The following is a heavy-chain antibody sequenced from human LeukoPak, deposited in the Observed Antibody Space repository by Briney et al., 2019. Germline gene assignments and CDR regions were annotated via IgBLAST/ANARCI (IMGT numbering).Heavy chain of an antibody. J-gene: IGHJ4*02. V-gene: IGHV3-23*01. D-gene: IGHD3-10*01. CDR1: GFTFSSYA. Sequence: KTGGSLRLSCAASGFTFSSYAMSWVRQAPGKGLEWVSAISGSGGSTYYADSVKGRFTISRGNSKNTLYLQMNSLRAEDTAVYYCAKVSYGSGSYYTPFEFDYWGQGTLVTVSS. CDR3: AKVSYGSGSYYTPFEFDY. CDR2: ISGSGGST.